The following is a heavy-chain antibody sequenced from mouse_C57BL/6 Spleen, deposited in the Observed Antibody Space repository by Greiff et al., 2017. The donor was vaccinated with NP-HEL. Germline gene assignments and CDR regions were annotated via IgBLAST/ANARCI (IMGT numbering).Heavy chain of an antibody. D-gene: IGHD1-1*01. CDR1: GYTFTDYY. CDR2: INPNNGGT. Sequence: EVKLQQSGPELVKPGASVKISCKASGYTFTDYYMNWVKQSHGKSLEWIGDINPNNGGTSYNQKFKGKATLTVDKSSSTAYMELRSLTSEDSAVYYCARSLRYFDYWGQGTTLTVSS. J-gene: IGHJ2*01. CDR3: ARSLRYFDY. V-gene: IGHV1-26*01.